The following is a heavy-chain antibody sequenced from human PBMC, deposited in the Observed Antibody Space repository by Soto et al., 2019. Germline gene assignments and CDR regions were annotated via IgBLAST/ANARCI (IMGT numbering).Heavy chain of an antibody. J-gene: IGHJ6*02. CDR3: ARDARHLVYSGYDPLYALDV. Sequence: GGSLRLSCAASGFTFSSYDMHWVRQATGKGLEWVSAIGTAGDTYYPGSVKGRFTISRENAKNSLYLQMNSLRAGDTAVYYCARDARHLVYSGYDPLYALDVWGQATTFTVSS. CDR2: IGTAGDT. CDR1: GFTFSSYD. D-gene: IGHD5-12*01. V-gene: IGHV3-13*01.